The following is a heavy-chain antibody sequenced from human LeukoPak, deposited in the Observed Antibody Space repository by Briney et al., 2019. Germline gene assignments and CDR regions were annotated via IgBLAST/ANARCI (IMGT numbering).Heavy chain of an antibody. CDR3: ARGSLPQNSMDV. Sequence: GGSLRLSCAASGFTFSSYWMHWPRQAPGEGRVWVSCIKTDGSSTSYAHSVKGRFTISRDNAKNTLYLQMNSLRAEDTAVYYCARGSLPQNSMDVWGKGTTVTVSS. CDR2: IKTDGSST. CDR1: GFTFSSYW. V-gene: IGHV3-74*01. J-gene: IGHJ6*03.